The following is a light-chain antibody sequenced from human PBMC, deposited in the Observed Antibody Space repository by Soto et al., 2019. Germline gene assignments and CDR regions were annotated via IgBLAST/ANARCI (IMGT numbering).Light chain of an antibody. Sequence: SVLTQPASVSGSPGQSITISCTGTSSDVGGYNYVSWYQQHPGKAPKLMIYDVTNRPSGVSNRFSGSKSGNTASLTISGLQAEGEADYYCSSYTSSSTPLVFGGGTKLTVL. V-gene: IGLV2-14*01. J-gene: IGLJ3*02. CDR1: SSDVGGYNY. CDR2: DVT. CDR3: SSYTSSSTPLV.